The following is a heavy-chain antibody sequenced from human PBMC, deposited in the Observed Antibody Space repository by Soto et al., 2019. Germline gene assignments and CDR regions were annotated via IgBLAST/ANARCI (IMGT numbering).Heavy chain of an antibody. D-gene: IGHD6-13*01. V-gene: IGHV3-20*03. CDR1: GFTFDDYG. CDR3: FMWQQLVRGDAFYI. CDR2: INWDGGRT. J-gene: IGHJ3*02. Sequence: EVQLVESGGGVVRPGGSLRLSFAASGFTFDDYGMSWVRQAPGKGLEWVSVINWDGGRTGYADSVKGRFTVSRENAKEALYLQMNTMRAEATALYSCFMWQQLVRGDAFYIWGQGTIVTVSS.